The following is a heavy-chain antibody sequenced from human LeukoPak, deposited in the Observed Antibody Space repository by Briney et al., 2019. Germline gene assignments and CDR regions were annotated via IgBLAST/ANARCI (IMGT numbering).Heavy chain of an antibody. CDR2: IYYSGST. CDR1: GGSISSYY. CDR3: VGIAARFAFDI. J-gene: IGHJ3*02. D-gene: IGHD6-13*01. Sequence: SETLSLTCTVSGGSISSYYWSWIRQPPGKGLEWIGCIYYSGSTNYNPSLKSRVTISVDTSKNQFSLKLSSVTAPDTAVYYCVGIAARFAFDIWRQGKMVTLSS. V-gene: IGHV4-59*08.